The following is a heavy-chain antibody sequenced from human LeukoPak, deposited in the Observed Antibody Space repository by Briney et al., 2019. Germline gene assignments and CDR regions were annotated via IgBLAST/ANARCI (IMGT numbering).Heavy chain of an antibody. CDR3: ARVGYSYGFDY. CDR1: GGSISSGGYS. CDR2: IYHSGST. D-gene: IGHD5-18*01. J-gene: IGHJ4*02. Sequence: PSQTLSLTCAVSGGSISSGGYSWSWIRQPPGKGLEWIGYIYHSGSTYYNPSLKSRVTISVDRSKNQFSLKLSSVTAADTAVYYCARVGYSYGFDYWGQGTLVTASS. V-gene: IGHV4-30-2*01.